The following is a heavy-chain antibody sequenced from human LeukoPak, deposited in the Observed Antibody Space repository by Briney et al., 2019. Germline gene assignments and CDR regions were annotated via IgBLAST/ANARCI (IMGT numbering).Heavy chain of an antibody. CDR2: ISSNGGST. D-gene: IGHD3/OR15-3a*01. V-gene: IGHV3-64*01. CDR1: GFTFSSYA. CDR3: ASGNGDSWYYMDF. Sequence: GGSLRLSCAASGFTFSSYAMHWVRQAPGKGLEYVSAISSNGGSTYYANSVKGRFTISRDNYKDTLYLQMGSLRAEDMAVYYCASGNGDSWYYMDFWGQGTTVTVSS. J-gene: IGHJ6*03.